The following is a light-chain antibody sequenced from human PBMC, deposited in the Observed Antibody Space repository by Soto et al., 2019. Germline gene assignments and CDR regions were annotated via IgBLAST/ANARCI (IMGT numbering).Light chain of an antibody. CDR2: GAS. CDR3: QQYGSSPWT. CDR1: QSVSSSY. V-gene: IGKV3-20*01. Sequence: EIVLKQSPGTLSLSPGERATLSCRASQSVSSSYLAWYQQQPGQAPRLLIYGASSRATGLPDRFSGSGSGTDFTLTISRRETEDFAVYYCQQYGSSPWTFGQGTKVELE. J-gene: IGKJ1*01.